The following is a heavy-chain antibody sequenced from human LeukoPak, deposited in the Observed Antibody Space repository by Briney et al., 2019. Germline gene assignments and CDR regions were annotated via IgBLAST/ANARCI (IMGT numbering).Heavy chain of an antibody. J-gene: IGHJ4*02. V-gene: IGHV4-38-2*02. Sequence: SETLSLTCTVSGYSISSNYYWGWIRQPPGKGLEWIGSIYHSGSTYYNPSLKSRVTISVDTSKNQFSLKLSSVTAADTAVYYCAAQPDFWGQGTLVTVSS. CDR1: GYSISSNYY. CDR2: IYHSGST. CDR3: AAQPDF.